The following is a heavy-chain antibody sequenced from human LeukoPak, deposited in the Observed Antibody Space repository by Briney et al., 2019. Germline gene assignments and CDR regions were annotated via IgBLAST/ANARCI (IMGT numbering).Heavy chain of an antibody. D-gene: IGHD3-22*01. CDR3: ARGDYYDSSGYYYYFDY. Sequence: SETLSLTCTVSGGSISSYYWSWIRQPPGKGLEWIGYIYYSGSTNYNPSLKSRVTISVDTSKNQFSLKLSSVTAADTAVYYCARGDYYDSSGYYYYFDYWGQGTLVTVSS. V-gene: IGHV4-59*01. CDR1: GGSISSYY. J-gene: IGHJ4*02. CDR2: IYYSGST.